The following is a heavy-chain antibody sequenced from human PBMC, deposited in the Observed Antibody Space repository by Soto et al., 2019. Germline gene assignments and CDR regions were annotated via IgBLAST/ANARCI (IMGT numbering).Heavy chain of an antibody. CDR2: ISGSGGST. J-gene: IGHJ4*02. CDR1: GFTFSSYA. V-gene: IGHV3-23*01. D-gene: IGHD1-26*01. CDR3: AKRGSGSYFDY. Sequence: VPLLESGGGLVQPGGSLRLSCAASGFTFSSYAMNWVRQAPGKGLEWVSVISGSGGSTYYADSVKGRFSISRDSSKNTLYLQMNSLRAEDTAVYYCAKRGSGSYFDYWGQGTLVTVSS.